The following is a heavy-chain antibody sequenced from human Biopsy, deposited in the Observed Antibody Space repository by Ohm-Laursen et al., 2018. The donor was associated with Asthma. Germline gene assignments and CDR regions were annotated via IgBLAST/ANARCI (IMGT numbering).Heavy chain of an antibody. CDR3: AREGAAGTRIED. CDR1: RFTYE. J-gene: IGHJ4*02. Sequence: SLRLSCAASRFTYEMHCVRQAPGKGLEWVAVISYDGSSIYYADSVKGRFTISRDNSKNTLSLQMNSLTAEDTAVYYCAREGAAGTRIEDWGQGTLVTVSS. CDR2: ISYDGSSI. V-gene: IGHV3-30-3*01. D-gene: IGHD6-19*01.